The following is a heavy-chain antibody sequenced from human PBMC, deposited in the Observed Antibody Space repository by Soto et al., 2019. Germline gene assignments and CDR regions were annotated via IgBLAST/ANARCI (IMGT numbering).Heavy chain of an antibody. D-gene: IGHD2-2*01. Sequence: QVQLVQSGAEVKTPGASVRVSCKASGYTFTGYYIHWVREAPGQGLEWMGWINPQTGGTSYGQKFQGRVTLSRDTSINTAYLELSRLIFDDAAVYFCARERYQVISDGMDVWGQVTTVTVSS. CDR2: INPQTGGT. J-gene: IGHJ6*02. V-gene: IGHV1-2*02. CDR1: GYTFTGYY. CDR3: ARERYQVISDGMDV.